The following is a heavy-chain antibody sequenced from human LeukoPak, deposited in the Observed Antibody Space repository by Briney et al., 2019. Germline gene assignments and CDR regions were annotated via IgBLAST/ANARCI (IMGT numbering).Heavy chain of an antibody. CDR1: GGTFSSYA. CDR2: IIPIFGTA. J-gene: IGHJ4*02. D-gene: IGHD3-10*01. Sequence: SVKVSCKASGGTFSSYAISWVRQAPGQGLEWMGGIIPIFGTANYAQKFQGRVTITADKSTSTAYMELSSLRSEDTAVYYCGRGWGDRDYFDYWGQGTLVTVSS. CDR3: GRGWGDRDYFDY. V-gene: IGHV1-69*06.